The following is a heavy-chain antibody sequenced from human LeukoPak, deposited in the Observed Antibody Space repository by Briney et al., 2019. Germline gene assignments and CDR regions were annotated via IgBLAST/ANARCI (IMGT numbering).Heavy chain of an antibody. CDR1: GYPFTGYY. CDR2: INPNSGVT. J-gene: IGHJ4*02. Sequence: GASVKVSCKASGYPFTGYYIHWVRQAPGQGLEWMGWINPNSGVTNFAQKFQGRVTMTRDTSISTAYMELSRLRSDDTAVYYCARGVPKGFDYWGQGTLVTVSS. D-gene: IGHD1-1*01. CDR3: ARGVPKGFDY. V-gene: IGHV1-2*02.